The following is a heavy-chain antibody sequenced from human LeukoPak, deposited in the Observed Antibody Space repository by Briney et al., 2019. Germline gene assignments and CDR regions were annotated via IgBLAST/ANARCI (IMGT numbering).Heavy chain of an antibody. CDR1: GGSFSGYY. CDR2: INHSGST. V-gene: IGHV4-34*01. Sequence: SETLSLTCAVYGGSFSGYYWSWIRQPPGKGLEWIGEINHSGSTNYNPSLKSRVTISVDTSKNQFSLMLSSVTAADTAVYYCARVLPVRRQFFDNWGERTMVTVSS. J-gene: IGHJ3*02. D-gene: IGHD3-10*01. CDR3: ARVLPVRRQFFDN.